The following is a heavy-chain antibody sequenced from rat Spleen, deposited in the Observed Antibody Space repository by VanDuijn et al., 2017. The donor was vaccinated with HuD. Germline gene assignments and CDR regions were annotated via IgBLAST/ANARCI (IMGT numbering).Heavy chain of an antibody. CDR1: GFSLTVSS. Sequence: QVQLKESGPGLVQPSQTLSLTCTVSGFSLTVSSVSWVRQPPGKGLEWMGSIWGGGSTDYNLAIKSRLSISRDTSKNQVFLKMNSLQTEDTAMYFCARGGYTTDNWGQGVMVTVSS. D-gene: IGHD1-11*01. CDR3: ARGGYTTDN. V-gene: IGHV2-1*01. CDR2: IWGGGST. J-gene: IGHJ2*01.